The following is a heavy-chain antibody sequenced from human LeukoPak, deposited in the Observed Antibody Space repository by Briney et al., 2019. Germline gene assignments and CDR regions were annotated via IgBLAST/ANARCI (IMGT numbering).Heavy chain of an antibody. D-gene: IGHD6-13*01. CDR3: AKVTAAAGISGYDAFDI. CDR2: ISGSGGST. Sequence: GGSLRLSCAASGFTFSSYAMSWVRQAPGKGLEWVSAISGSGGSTYYADSVKGRFTISRDNSKNTLYLQMNSLRAEDTDVYYCAKVTAAAGISGYDAFDIWGQGTMVTVSS. CDR1: GFTFSSYA. V-gene: IGHV3-23*01. J-gene: IGHJ3*02.